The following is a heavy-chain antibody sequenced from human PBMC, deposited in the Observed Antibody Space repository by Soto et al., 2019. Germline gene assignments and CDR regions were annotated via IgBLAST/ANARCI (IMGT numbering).Heavy chain of an antibody. D-gene: IGHD6-13*01. Sequence: QVQLQESGPGLVKPSQTLSLTCTVSGGSISSGGYYWSWIRQHPGKGLEWIGYIYYSGSTYYNPSLKSRVTISVDTSKNQFSLKLSSVTAADTAVYYCAGGAGQQFARPGAHWDWFDPWGQGTLVTVSS. CDR1: GGSISSGGYY. CDR2: IYYSGST. V-gene: IGHV4-31*03. CDR3: AGGAGQQFARPGAHWDWFDP. J-gene: IGHJ5*02.